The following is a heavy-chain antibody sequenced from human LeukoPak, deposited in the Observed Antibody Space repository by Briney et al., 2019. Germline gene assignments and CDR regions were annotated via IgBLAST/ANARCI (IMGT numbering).Heavy chain of an antibody. J-gene: IGHJ6*02. D-gene: IGHD5-18*01. Sequence: GRSLRLSCAASGFTFSSYGMHWVRQAPGKGLEWVAVIWYDGSNKYYADSVKGRFTISRDNSKNTLYLQMNSLRAEDTAVYYCARDPSYGDYYGMDVWGQGTTVTVSS. CDR1: GFTFSSYG. CDR3: ARDPSYGDYYGMDV. CDR2: IWYDGSNK. V-gene: IGHV3-33*01.